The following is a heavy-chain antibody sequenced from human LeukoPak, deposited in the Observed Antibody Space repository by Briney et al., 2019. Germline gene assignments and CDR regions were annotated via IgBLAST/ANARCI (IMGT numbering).Heavy chain of an antibody. D-gene: IGHD3-3*01. CDR2: IYPGDSDT. V-gene: IGHV5-51*01. Sequence: GESLKISCKGSGYSFTSYWIGWVRQMPGKGLEWMGIIYPGDSDTRYSPSFQGQGPISADKSISTAYLQWSSLKASDTAMYYCARCYDFWSGTLLFDYWGQGTLVTVSS. J-gene: IGHJ4*02. CDR1: GYSFTSYW. CDR3: ARCYDFWSGTLLFDY.